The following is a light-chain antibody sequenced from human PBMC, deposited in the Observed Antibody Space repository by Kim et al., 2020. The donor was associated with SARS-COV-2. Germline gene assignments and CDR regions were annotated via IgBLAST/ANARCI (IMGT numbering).Light chain of an antibody. Sequence: ATIKCKSSQSVLYSSNNKNYLAWYQQKPGQPPKLVIYWASTRESGVPDRFSGSGSGTDFTLTISSLQAEDVAVYYCQQYYTTPLTFGGGTKVDIK. CDR2: WAS. J-gene: IGKJ4*01. CDR3: QQYYTTPLT. V-gene: IGKV4-1*01. CDR1: QSVLYSSNNKNY.